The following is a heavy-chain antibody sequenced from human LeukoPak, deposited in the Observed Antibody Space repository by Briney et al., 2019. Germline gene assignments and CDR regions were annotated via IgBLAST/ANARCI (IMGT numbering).Heavy chain of an antibody. CDR1: GYTFTSYG. D-gene: IGHD3-16*02. CDR3: ARGPYVWGSYRTIAEYFQH. CDR2: ISAYNGNT. Sequence: ASVKVSCKASGYTFTSYGISWVRQAPGQGLEWMGWISAYNGNTNYAQKLQGRVTMTTDTSTSTAYMELRSLRSDDTAVYYCARGPYVWGSYRTIAEYFQHWGQGTLVTVSS. V-gene: IGHV1-18*01. J-gene: IGHJ1*01.